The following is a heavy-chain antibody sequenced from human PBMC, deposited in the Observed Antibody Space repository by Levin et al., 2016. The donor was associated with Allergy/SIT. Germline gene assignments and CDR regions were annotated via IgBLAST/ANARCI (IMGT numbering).Heavy chain of an antibody. CDR1: GFTFSTYS. J-gene: IGHJ6*02. CDR3: ARDPIDSWAGMDV. D-gene: IGHD3-9*01. CDR2: ISTSGHYT. Sequence: GGSLRLSCAASGFTFSTYSMNWVRQAPGKGLEWVAYISTSGHYTNYGDSVKGRFTISRDNAKNSLYLQMNSLRVEDTAVYYCARDPIDSWAGMDVWGQGTTVIVSS. V-gene: IGHV3-21*05.